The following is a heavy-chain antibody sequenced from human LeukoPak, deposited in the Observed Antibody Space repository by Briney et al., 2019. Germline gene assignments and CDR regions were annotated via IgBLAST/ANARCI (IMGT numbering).Heavy chain of an antibody. CDR3: AGEQLVPIHYYYMDV. Sequence: SVKVSCKAAGGTFSSYAISWVRQAPGQGLEWMGRIIPIFGTANYAQKFQGRVTITTDESTSTAYMELSSLRSEDTAVYYCAGEQLVPIHYYYMDVWGKGTTVTVSS. CDR2: IIPIFGTA. D-gene: IGHD6-6*01. V-gene: IGHV1-69*05. J-gene: IGHJ6*03. CDR1: GGTFSSYA.